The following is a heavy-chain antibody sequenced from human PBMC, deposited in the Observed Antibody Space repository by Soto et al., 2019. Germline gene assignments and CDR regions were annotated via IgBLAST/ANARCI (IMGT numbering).Heavy chain of an antibody. CDR3: ARVGTGTTSFIDY. CDR1: GGSISSGGYY. J-gene: IGHJ4*02. CDR2: IYYSGST. D-gene: IGHD1-7*01. Sequence: SETLSLTCTVSGGSISSGGYYWSWIRQHPGKGLEWIGYIYYSGSTYYNPSLKSRVTISVDTSKNQFSLKLSSVTAADTAVYYCARVGTGTTSFIDYWGQGTLVTVSS. V-gene: IGHV4-31*03.